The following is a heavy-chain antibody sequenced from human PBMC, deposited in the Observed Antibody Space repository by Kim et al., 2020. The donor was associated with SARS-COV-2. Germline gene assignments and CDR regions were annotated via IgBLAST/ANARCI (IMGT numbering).Heavy chain of an antibody. CDR2: VYYSGNA. Sequence: SETLSLTCVLSGGSVSHSNYYWGWIRQSPGQGPEWIGSVYYSGNAYYNPSLKSRVTVSIDTSKNQFSLRMTSLTAADTAVYFGVRCSGTYYSDFDSWGQGVLVTVSS. V-gene: IGHV4-39*07. J-gene: IGHJ4*02. CDR1: GGSVSHSNYY. CDR3: VRCSGTYYSDFDS. D-gene: IGHD3-10*02.